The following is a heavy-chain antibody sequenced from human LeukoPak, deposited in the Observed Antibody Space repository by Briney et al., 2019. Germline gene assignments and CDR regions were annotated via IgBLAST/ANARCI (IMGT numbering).Heavy chain of an antibody. Sequence: SETLSLTCTVSGGSILDSTYYWAWIRQPPGKGLEWIATIFYNGNTHYNPSLKSRVTMSVDTVKNQFSLNLNSVTAADTAVYYCARQSSGYYYGWFDHWGQGTLVTVSS. CDR2: IFYNGNT. D-gene: IGHD3-22*01. CDR1: GGSILDSTYY. CDR3: ARQSSGYYYGWFDH. V-gene: IGHV4-39*01. J-gene: IGHJ5*02.